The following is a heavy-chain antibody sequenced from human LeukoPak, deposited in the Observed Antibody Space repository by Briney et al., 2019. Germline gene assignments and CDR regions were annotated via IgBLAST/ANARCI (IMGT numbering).Heavy chain of an antibody. CDR1: GFTFNNFG. CDR3: AKDLHGGYSSDY. J-gene: IGHJ4*02. V-gene: IGHV3-30*02. CDR2: IGYEGVHK. Sequence: PGGSLRLSCAASGFTFNNFGMHWVRQAPGKGLEWVSFIGYEGVHKYYADSVKGRFTISKDNSKATLYLQMNSLRPEDTAVYYRAKDLHGGYSSDYWGQGTLVTVFS. D-gene: IGHD4-23*01.